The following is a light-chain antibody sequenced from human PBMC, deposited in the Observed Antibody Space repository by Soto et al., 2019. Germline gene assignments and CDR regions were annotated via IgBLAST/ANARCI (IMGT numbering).Light chain of an antibody. CDR2: EVS. V-gene: IGLV2-23*02. Sequence: QSAPIQPASVSGSPGQAITISCTGSSSDVGIFNLVSWYQQYPGKAPKLVLYEVSKWPSGISHRFSGAKSGNTASLTISGLQAEDEADYYCCSYAGSSTWVFGVGTQHTVL. CDR3: CSYAGSSTWV. CDR1: SSDVGIFNL. J-gene: IGLJ3*02.